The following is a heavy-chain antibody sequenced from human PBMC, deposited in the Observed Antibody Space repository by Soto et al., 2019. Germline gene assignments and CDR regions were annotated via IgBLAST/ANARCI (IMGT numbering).Heavy chain of an antibody. D-gene: IGHD6-19*01. CDR3: ARSVAVPGAHIDY. CDR1: GGSISGSY. CDR2: VYYTGST. Sequence: SETLSLTCSVSGGSISGSYWSWIRQSPGKGLEWLGYVYYTGSTNYSPSLRSRVSISLETSKNEFSLGLSSVTAADTAVYFCARSVAVPGAHIDYWGQGTQVTVSS. J-gene: IGHJ4*02. V-gene: IGHV4-59*01.